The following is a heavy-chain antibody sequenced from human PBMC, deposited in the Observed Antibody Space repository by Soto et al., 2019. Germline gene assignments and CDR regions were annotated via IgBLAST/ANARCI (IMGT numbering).Heavy chain of an antibody. Sequence: QVQLVESGGGVVQPGRSLRLSCAASGFTFSSYGMHWVRQAPGKGLEWVAVIWYDGSNKYYADSGKGRFTISRDNSKNKLYLQMNSLRDEDTAVYYCARDLGPARGNDYWGQGTLVTVSS. D-gene: IGHD3-16*01. J-gene: IGHJ4*02. CDR3: ARDLGPARGNDY. V-gene: IGHV3-33*01. CDR2: IWYDGSNK. CDR1: GFTFSSYG.